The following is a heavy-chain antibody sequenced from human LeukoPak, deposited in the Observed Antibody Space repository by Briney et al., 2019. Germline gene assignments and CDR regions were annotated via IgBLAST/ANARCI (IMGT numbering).Heavy chain of an antibody. CDR3: ASTVHGSTSDSEGYYPKWFDH. CDR2: ISTSSNYI. D-gene: IGHD3-3*01. Sequence: GGSLRLSCTAPASVFSRLAMNWFRQSPGKGLEWVSSISTSSNYIFYTDSVKGRFNISRDNTKNSLFLDMTRLRNEDTAVYYCASTVHGSTSDSEGYYPKWFDHWGQGTVVTVSS. CDR1: ASVFSRLA. J-gene: IGHJ5*01. V-gene: IGHV3-21*01.